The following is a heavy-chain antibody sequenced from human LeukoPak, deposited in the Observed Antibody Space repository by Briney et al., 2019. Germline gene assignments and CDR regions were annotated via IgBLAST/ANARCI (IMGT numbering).Heavy chain of an antibody. Sequence: PSETLSLTCTVSGGSISSYYWSWIRQPPGKGLGWIGYIYYSGSTNYNPSLKSRVTISVDTSKNQFSLKLSSVTAADTAVYYCARQGSGSWYGGDDAFDIWGQGTMVTVSS. CDR1: GGSISSYY. V-gene: IGHV4-59*08. CDR2: IYYSGST. J-gene: IGHJ3*02. CDR3: ARQGSGSWYGGDDAFDI. D-gene: IGHD6-13*01.